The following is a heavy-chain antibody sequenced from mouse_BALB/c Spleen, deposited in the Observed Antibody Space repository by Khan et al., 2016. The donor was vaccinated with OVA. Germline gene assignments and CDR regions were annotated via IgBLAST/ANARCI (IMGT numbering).Heavy chain of an antibody. J-gene: IGHJ2*01. CDR3: ATSYFYGYYFDY. Sequence: EVELVESGGGLVQSGGSRKLFCAASGFTFTSYGMHWIRQAPEKGLEWVAYISSDSNTIYYADTVKGRFTISRDNPKNTLFLRMTSLRSGDTAMYFCATSYFYGYYFDYWGQGTTLTVSS. CDR2: ISSDSNTI. D-gene: IGHD1-1*01. CDR1: GFTFTSYG. V-gene: IGHV5-17*02.